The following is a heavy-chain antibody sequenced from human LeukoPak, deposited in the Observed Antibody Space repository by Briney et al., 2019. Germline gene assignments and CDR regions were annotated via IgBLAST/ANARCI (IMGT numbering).Heavy chain of an antibody. Sequence: GGSLRLSCAASGFTFGDYEMNWVRQAPGKGLEWVSYISSSGRTTYYADSVKGRFTMSRDNSKSSLYLQMNSLGAEDTAVYFCAREAYSSGDSRIDYWGQGTLVTVSS. CDR1: GFTFGDYE. D-gene: IGHD6-19*01. CDR2: ISSSGRTT. CDR3: AREAYSSGDSRIDY. J-gene: IGHJ4*02. V-gene: IGHV3-48*03.